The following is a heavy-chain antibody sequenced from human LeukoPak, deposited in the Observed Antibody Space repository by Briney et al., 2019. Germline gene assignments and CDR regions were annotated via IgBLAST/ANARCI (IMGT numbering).Heavy chain of an antibody. J-gene: IGHJ6*02. CDR3: ARANYYYGMDV. CDR1: GGSFSGYY. Sequence: SETLSLTCAVYGGSFSGYYWSWIRRPPGMGLEWIGEINHSGSTNYNPSLKSRVTISVDTSKNQFSLKLSSVTAADTAVYYCARANYYYGMDVWGQGTTVTVSS. V-gene: IGHV4-34*01. CDR2: INHSGST.